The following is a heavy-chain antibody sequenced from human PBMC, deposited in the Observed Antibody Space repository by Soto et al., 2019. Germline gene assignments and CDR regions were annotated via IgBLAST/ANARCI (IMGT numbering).Heavy chain of an antibody. CDR2: IYSGGST. V-gene: IGHV3-53*01. D-gene: IGHD2-21*01. Sequence: EVQLVESGGGLIQPGGSLRLSCAASGFTVSSNYMSWVRQAPGKGLEWVSVIYSGGSTYYADSVKGRFTISRDNSKNTLYLQXXSXXXXXXXXXXXXXXXXXXXXXXLCXWGQGTLVTVSS. CDR3: XXXXXXXXXXXLCX. CDR1: GFTVSSNY. J-gene: IGHJ4*02.